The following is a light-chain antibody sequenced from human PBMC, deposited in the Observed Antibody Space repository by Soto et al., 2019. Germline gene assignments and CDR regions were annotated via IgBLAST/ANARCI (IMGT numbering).Light chain of an antibody. CDR3: SAYAGSPTFVI. Sequence: QSVLTQPASVSGSPGQSITIPCTGASSDVGSYNLVSWYQQHPGKAPKLMIYEVSRRPSGVSDRFSGSKSGNTASLTISGLQAEDEADYYCSAYAGSPTFVIFGGGTKVTVL. CDR2: EVS. CDR1: SSDVGSYNL. J-gene: IGLJ2*01. V-gene: IGLV2-23*02.